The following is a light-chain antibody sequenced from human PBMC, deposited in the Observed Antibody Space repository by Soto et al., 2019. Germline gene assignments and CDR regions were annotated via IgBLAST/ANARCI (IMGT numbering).Light chain of an antibody. CDR1: SSDVGGYNY. CDR2: EVS. V-gene: IGLV2-14*01. Sequence: SVLTQSASLSGSPRQSITISCTGTSSDVGGYNYVSWYQQHPGKAPKLMIYEVSNRPSGVSNRFSGSKSGNTASLTISGLQAEDEDDYYCSSYTSSSTPLYVFGTGTKVTVL. CDR3: SSYTSSSTPLYV. J-gene: IGLJ1*01.